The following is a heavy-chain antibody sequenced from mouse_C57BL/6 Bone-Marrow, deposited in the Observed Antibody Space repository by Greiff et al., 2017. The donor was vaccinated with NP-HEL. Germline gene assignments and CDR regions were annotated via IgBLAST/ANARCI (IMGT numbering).Heavy chain of an antibody. J-gene: IGHJ2*01. CDR3: AYYDGSSYRYYFDY. D-gene: IGHD1-1*01. CDR2: INPNNGGT. CDR1: GYTFTDYY. Sequence: EVQLQQSGPELVKPGASVKISCKASGYTFTDYYMNWVKQSHGKSLEWIGDINPNNGGTSYNQKFKGKATLTVDKSSSTAYMELRSLTSEDSAVYYCAYYDGSSYRYYFDYWGQGTTLTVSS. V-gene: IGHV1-26*01.